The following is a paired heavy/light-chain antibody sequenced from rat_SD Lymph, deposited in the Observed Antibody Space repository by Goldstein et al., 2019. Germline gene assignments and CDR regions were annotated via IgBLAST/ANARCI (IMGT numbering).Light chain of an antibody. V-gene: IGKV15S2*01. CDR3: YQYNNGLT. Sequence: IQLTQSPSLLSASVGDRVTLSCKGSQNINNYLAWYQQKLGEAPKLLIYKTNSLQTGIPSRFSGSGSGTDYTLTISSLHSEDLATYYCYQYNNGLTFGSGTKLEIK. CDR1: QNINNY. CDR2: KTN. J-gene: IGKJ5*01.
Heavy chain of an antibody. CDR1: GFTFGTAW. J-gene: IGHJ2*01. CDR2: IKPKSTNYAT. Sequence: EVQLMETGGGLVQPGKSLKLTCATSGFTFGTAWMNWVRQSPEKGLEWIARIKPKSTNYATEYAESVKGRFTISRDDSKSSIYLQMNSLKEEDTATYYCTLPSIIRGRGPLDYWGQGVMVTVSS. CDR3: TLPSIIRGRGPLDY. D-gene: IGHD4-3*01. V-gene: IGHV6-10*01.